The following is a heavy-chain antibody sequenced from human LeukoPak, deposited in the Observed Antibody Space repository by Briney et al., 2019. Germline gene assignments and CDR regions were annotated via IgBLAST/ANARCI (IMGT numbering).Heavy chain of an antibody. CDR2: IYYSGST. V-gene: IGHV4-59*01. D-gene: IGHD6-13*01. CDR1: GGSISGYY. J-gene: IGHJ6*03. CDR3: AGDLSPGNSDKYYYYLDV. Sequence: SETLSLTCTVSGGSISGYYWRWIRQPPGKGLEWIGYIYYSGSTNYNPSLKSRVTISVDTSKNQFSLKLSSVTAADTAVYDCAGDLSPGNSDKYYYYLDVWGKGTTVTVSS.